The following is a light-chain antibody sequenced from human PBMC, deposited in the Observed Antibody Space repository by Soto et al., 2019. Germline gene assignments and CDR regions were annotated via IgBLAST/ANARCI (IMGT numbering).Light chain of an antibody. V-gene: IGLV1-44*01. J-gene: IGLJ2*01. Sequence: QSVLTQPPSASGTPGQRVTISCSGGSSNIGSNTVNWYQQLPGTAPKLLIYSNNQRPSGVPDRVSGSNSGTSASLAISGLQSEDEADYYCAAWDDSRNGRVFGGGTKLTVL. CDR1: SSNIGSNT. CDR2: SNN. CDR3: AAWDDSRNGRV.